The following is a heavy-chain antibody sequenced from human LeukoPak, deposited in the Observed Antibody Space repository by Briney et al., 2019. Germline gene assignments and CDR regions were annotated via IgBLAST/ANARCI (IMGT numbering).Heavy chain of an antibody. CDR1: GFTFSSYA. J-gene: IGHJ4*02. V-gene: IGHV3-23*01. Sequence: PGGSLRLSCAASGFTFSSYAMSWVRQAPGKGLEWVSAISGSGGSTYYADSVKGRFTISRDNSKNTLYLQMNSLRAEDTAVYYCAKNPSRGIAVAGTGYYFDYWGQGTLVTVSS. CDR2: ISGSGGST. D-gene: IGHD6-19*01. CDR3: AKNPSRGIAVAGTGYYFDY.